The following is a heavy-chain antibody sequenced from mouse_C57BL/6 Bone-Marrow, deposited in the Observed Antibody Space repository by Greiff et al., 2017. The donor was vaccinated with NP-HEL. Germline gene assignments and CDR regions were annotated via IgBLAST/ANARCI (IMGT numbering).Heavy chain of an antibody. CDR3: ARGGVTPSAMNY. J-gene: IGHJ4*01. CDR2: ISYDGSN. CDR1: GYSITSGYY. D-gene: IGHD2-3*01. Sequence: EVKLMESGPGLVKPSQSLSLTCSVTGYSITSGYYWNWIRQFPGNKLEWMGYISYDGSNNYNPSLKNRISITRDTSKNQFFLKLNSVTTEDTATYYCARGGVTPSAMNYWGQGTSVTVSS. V-gene: IGHV3-6*01.